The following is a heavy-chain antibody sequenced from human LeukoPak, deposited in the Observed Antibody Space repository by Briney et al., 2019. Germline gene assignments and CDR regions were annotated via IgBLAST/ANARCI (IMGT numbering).Heavy chain of an antibody. CDR3: ARLPINSYDAFDI. D-gene: IGHD5-12*01. V-gene: IGHV4-39*01. Sequence: SETLPLTCSVSGGSISSSSYYWGWIRQPPGKGLEWIGSIYYSGTTYYNLSLKSRVTISVDTSKNQFSLKLSSVTAADTAVYYCARLPINSYDAFDIWGQGTMVTVSS. CDR1: GGSISSSSYY. J-gene: IGHJ3*02. CDR2: IYYSGTT.